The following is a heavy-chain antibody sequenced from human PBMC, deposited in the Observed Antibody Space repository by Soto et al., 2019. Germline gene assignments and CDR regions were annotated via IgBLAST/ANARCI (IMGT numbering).Heavy chain of an antibody. Sequence: SGPTLVNPTQTLTLTCTFSGFSLSTSGMCVSWIRQPPGKALEWLARIDWDDDKYYSTSLKTRLTISKDTSKNQVVLTMTNMDPVDTATYYCARRYCSSTSCYGFDPWGQGTLVTVSS. J-gene: IGHJ5*02. V-gene: IGHV2-70*11. D-gene: IGHD2-2*01. CDR3: ARRYCSSTSCYGFDP. CDR1: GFSLSTSGMC. CDR2: IDWDDDK.